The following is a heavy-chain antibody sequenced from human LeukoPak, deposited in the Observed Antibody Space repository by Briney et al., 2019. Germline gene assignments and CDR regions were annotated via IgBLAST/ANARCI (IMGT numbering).Heavy chain of an antibody. CDR3: ARRRWWFGELQLDY. CDR2: INPNSGGT. D-gene: IGHD3-10*01. V-gene: IGHV1-2*04. CDR1: GYTFTGYY. Sequence: ASVKVSCKASGYTFTGYYMHWVRQAPGQGLEWMGWINPNSGGTNYAQKFQGWVTMTRDTSISTAYLQWSSLKASDTAMYYCARRRWWFGELQLDYWGQGTLVTVSS. J-gene: IGHJ4*02.